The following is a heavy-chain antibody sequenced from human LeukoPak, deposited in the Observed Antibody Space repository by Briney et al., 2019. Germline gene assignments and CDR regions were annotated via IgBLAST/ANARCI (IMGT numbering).Heavy chain of an antibody. Sequence: SETLSLTCAVSGGSISSSNWWSWVRQPPGKGLEWIGEIYHSGSTNYNPSLKSRVTISVDTSKNQFSLKLSSVTAADTAVYYCARQGGGSYYGGYYMDVWGKGTTVTVSS. CDR2: IYHSGST. CDR3: ARQGGGSYYGGYYMDV. D-gene: IGHD1-26*01. CDR1: GGSISSSNW. V-gene: IGHV4-4*02. J-gene: IGHJ6*03.